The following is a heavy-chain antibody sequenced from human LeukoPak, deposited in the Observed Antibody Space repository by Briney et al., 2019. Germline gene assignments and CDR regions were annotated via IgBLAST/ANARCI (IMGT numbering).Heavy chain of an antibody. CDR1: EFTFSSYW. Sequence: GGSLRLSCAASEFTFSSYWMHWVRQAPGKGLVWVSRINSDGSSTSYADSVKGRFTISRDNAKNTLYLQMNSLRAEDTAVYYCASSPYYDSSGYLPDYYYGMDVWGQGTTVTVSS. CDR3: ASSPYYDSSGYLPDYYYGMDV. V-gene: IGHV3-74*01. D-gene: IGHD3-22*01. J-gene: IGHJ6*02. CDR2: INSDGSST.